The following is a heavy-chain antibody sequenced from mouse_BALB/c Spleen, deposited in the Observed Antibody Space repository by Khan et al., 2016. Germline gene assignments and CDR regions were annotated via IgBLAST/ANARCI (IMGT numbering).Heavy chain of an antibody. D-gene: IGHD1-1*01. CDR1: GFTFTDYY. J-gene: IGHJ3*01. Sequence: EVELVESGGVFVQPGGSLRPSCLSSGFTFTDYYLSWVRQPPAKALEWFCFFRITALDYIIDYSPFVKGRFTISRDNSQRILYLQMNTIRTGDNPTCYCARSSTVEPSWFDYWGKGTMVTVSA. CDR2: FRITALDYII. CDR3: ARSSTVEPSWFDY. V-gene: IGHV7-3*02.